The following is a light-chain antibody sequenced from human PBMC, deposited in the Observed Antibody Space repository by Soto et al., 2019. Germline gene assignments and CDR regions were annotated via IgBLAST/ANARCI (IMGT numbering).Light chain of an antibody. CDR3: SSYTSSSTLYV. CDR1: SSDFGGYNY. Sequence: QSALTQPASLSGSPGQSITISCTGTSSDFGGYNYVSWYQQHPGKAPKLMIYDVSNRPSGVSNRFSGSKSGNTASLTISGFQAEDEADYYCSSYTSSSTLYVFGTGTKVTVL. V-gene: IGLV2-14*01. CDR2: DVS. J-gene: IGLJ1*01.